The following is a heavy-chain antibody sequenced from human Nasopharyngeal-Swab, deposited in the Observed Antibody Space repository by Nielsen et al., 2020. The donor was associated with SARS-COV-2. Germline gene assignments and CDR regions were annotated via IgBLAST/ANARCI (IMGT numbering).Heavy chain of an antibody. CDR3: ARDGYGNGAFDI. D-gene: IGHD1-1*01. J-gene: IGHJ3*02. V-gene: IGHV1-69*13. CDR2: IIPIFGTA. CDR1: GGTFSSYA. Sequence: SVKVSCKASGGTFSSYAISWVRQAPAQGLEWMGGIIPIFGTANYAQKFRGRVTITADESTSTAYMELSSLRSEDTAVYYCARDGYGNGAFDIWGQGTMVTVSS.